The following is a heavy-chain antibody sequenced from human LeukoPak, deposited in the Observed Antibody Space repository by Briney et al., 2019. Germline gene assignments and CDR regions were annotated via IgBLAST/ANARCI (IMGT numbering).Heavy chain of an antibody. D-gene: IGHD2-2*01. CDR2: ITRSSTTI. J-gene: IGHJ6*03. CDR3: ARDDYQLYYYYYYMDV. Sequence: GGSLRLSCAASGFNFSIYSMNWVRQAPGKGLEWVSYITRSSTTIYYADSVKGRFTISRDNAKNSLYLQMNSLRAEDTAVYYCARDDYQLYYYYYYMDVWGKGTTVTVSS. V-gene: IGHV3-48*01. CDR1: GFNFSIYS.